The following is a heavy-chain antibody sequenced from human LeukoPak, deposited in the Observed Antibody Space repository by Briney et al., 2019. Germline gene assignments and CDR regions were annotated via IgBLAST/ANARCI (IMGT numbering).Heavy chain of an antibody. CDR3: ARAWGLKRVVVMGAATHYFDS. CDR1: GGSFRGYY. CDR2: INHSGST. J-gene: IGHJ4*02. Sequence: KPSEILSLTCAVSGGSFRGYYWSWIRQAPGKWLECIGDINHSGSTNSTPSLKSRFTISVDTSKNQFSLKLTSMTAADTAVYYCARAWGLKRVVVMGAATHYFDSWGQGTLVTVSS. D-gene: IGHD2-15*01. V-gene: IGHV4-34*01.